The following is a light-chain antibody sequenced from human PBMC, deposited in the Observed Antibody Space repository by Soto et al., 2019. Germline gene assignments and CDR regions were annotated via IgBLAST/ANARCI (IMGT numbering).Light chain of an antibody. CDR2: GNS. Sequence: QPVLTQPPSVSGAPGQRVTISCTGSSSNIGAGYDVHWYQQLPGTAPKLLIYGNSNRPSGVPDRFSGSKSGTSASLAITGLQAEDEADYYCQSYDSSLSVLSGGGTKLTVL. J-gene: IGLJ2*01. V-gene: IGLV1-40*01. CDR1: SSNIGAGYD. CDR3: QSYDSSLSVL.